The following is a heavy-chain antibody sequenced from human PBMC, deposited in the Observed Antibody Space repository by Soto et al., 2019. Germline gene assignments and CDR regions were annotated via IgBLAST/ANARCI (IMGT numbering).Heavy chain of an antibody. D-gene: IGHD2-21*01. V-gene: IGHV4-31*03. CDR3: ASARVVGYYYYYYMDV. CDR1: GVTISSGATF. J-gene: IGHJ6*03. CDR2: ISSGGSA. Sequence: SETLSLTCTVSGVTISSGATFWTWIRQHPGGRLEWIGYISSGGSAYYAPSLNSRVTISLDTSNNQFSLNLISVTAADTAVYYCASARVVGYYYYYYMDVWGKGTTVTVSS.